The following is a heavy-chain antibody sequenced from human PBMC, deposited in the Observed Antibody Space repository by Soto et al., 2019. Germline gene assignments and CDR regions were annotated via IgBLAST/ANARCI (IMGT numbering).Heavy chain of an antibody. V-gene: IGHV4-34*01. J-gene: IGHJ6*02. CDR2: INHSGST. Sequence: ASETLSLTCAVYGGSFSGYYWSWIRQPPGKGLEWIGEINHSGSTNYNPSLKSRVTISVDTSKNQFSLKLSSVTAADTAVYYCARGGSGWHYYYYGMDVWGQGTTVTAP. CDR3: ARGGSGWHYYYYGMDV. CDR1: GGSFSGYY. D-gene: IGHD6-19*01.